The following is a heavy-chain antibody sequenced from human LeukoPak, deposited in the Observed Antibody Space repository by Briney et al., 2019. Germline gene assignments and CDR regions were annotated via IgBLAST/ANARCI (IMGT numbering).Heavy chain of an antibody. CDR2: ISYDGSNK. J-gene: IGHJ3*02. Sequence: GGSLRLSCAASGFTFSSYGMHWVRQAPGKGLEWVAVISYDGSNKYYADSVKGRFTISRDNSKNPLYLQMTSLRAEDTAVYYCAKERPLVGAGNDAFDIWGQGTMVTVSS. CDR3: AKERPLVGAGNDAFDI. D-gene: IGHD1-26*01. CDR1: GFTFSSYG. V-gene: IGHV3-30*18.